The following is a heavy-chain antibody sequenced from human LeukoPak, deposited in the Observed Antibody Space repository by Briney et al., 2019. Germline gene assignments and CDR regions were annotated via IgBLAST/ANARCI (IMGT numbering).Heavy chain of an antibody. CDR3: ARGEIVAGLFDY. J-gene: IGHJ4*02. CDR2: INHSGST. Sequence: SETLSLTCAVYGGSFSGYYWSWIRQPPGKGLEWIGEINHSGSTNYNPSLKSRVTISVDTSKNQFSLKLSSVTAADTAVYYCARGEIVAGLFDYWGQGTLVTVSS. D-gene: IGHD5-12*01. CDR1: GGSFSGYY. V-gene: IGHV4-34*01.